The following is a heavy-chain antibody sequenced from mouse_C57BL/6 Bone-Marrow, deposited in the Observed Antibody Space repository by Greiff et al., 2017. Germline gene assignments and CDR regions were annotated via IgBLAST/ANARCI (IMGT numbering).Heavy chain of an antibody. Sequence: QVQLKESGAELVRPGASVTLSCKASGYTFTDYEMHWVKQTPVHGLEWIGAIDPETGGTAYNPKFKGKAILTADKSSSTAYMELRSLTSEDSAVYYCTLYGSYDFDYWGQGTTRTVSS. V-gene: IGHV1-15*01. J-gene: IGHJ2*01. CDR1: GYTFTDYE. D-gene: IGHD1-1*01. CDR3: TLYGSYDFDY. CDR2: IDPETGGT.